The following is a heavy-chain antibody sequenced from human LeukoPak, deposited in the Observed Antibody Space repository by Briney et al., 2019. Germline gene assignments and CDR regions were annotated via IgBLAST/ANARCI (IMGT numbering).Heavy chain of an antibody. J-gene: IGHJ3*02. CDR2: IIPIFGTA. Sequence: GASVKVSCKASGGTSSSYAISWVRQAPGQGLEWMGRIIPIFGTANYAQKFQGRVTITTDESTSTAYMELSSLRSEDTAVYYCARELSGSYFDAFDIWGQGTMVTVSS. CDR1: GGTSSSYA. CDR3: ARELSGSYFDAFDI. D-gene: IGHD1-26*01. V-gene: IGHV1-69*05.